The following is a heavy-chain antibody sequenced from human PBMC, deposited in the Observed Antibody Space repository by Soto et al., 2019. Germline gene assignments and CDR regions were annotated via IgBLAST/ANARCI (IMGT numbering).Heavy chain of an antibody. CDR2: ISSSSSTI. CDR1: GFTFSSYS. D-gene: IGHD6-19*01. Sequence: EVQLVESGGGLVQPGGSLRLSCAASGFTFSSYSMNWVRQAPGKGLEWVSYISSSSSTIYYADSVKGRFTISRDNAKNPLYLQRNSLRDEDTAVYYCARYVAVAEDAFDIWGQGTMVNVSS. J-gene: IGHJ3*02. V-gene: IGHV3-48*02. CDR3: ARYVAVAEDAFDI.